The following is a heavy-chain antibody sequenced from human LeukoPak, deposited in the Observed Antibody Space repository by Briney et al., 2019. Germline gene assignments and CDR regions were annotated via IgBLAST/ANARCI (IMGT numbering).Heavy chain of an antibody. CDR1: GFTFSSYA. V-gene: IGHV3-23*01. D-gene: IGHD5-18*01. Sequence: GGSLRLSCAASGFTFSSYAMSWVRQAPGKGLEWVSAISGSGGSTYYADSVKGRFTISRDNSKNTLYLQMNSLRAEDTAVYYCATSRGVYSHGPLDYWGQGTLVTVSS. J-gene: IGHJ4*02. CDR2: ISGSGGST. CDR3: ATSRGVYSHGPLDY.